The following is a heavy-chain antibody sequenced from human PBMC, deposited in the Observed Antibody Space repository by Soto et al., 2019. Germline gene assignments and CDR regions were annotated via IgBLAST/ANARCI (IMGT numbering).Heavy chain of an antibody. CDR2: ISSGSVYI. D-gene: IGHD1-1*01. Sequence: VGSLRLSCAASGFTFNSYSVNWVRQAPGKGLEWVASISSGSVYIDFADSVRGRFTISRDDVTNSVSLQMDSLRVEDTGIYYCARYDAFKAFDLWGQGTMVTV. CDR1: GFTFNSYS. V-gene: IGHV3-21*06. J-gene: IGHJ3*01. CDR3: ARYDAFKAFDL.